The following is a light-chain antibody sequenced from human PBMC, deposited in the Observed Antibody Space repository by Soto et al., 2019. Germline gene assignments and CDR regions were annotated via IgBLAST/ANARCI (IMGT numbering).Light chain of an antibody. V-gene: IGKV1-33*01. CDR3: QQYDKLVT. CDR1: QDIRNY. J-gene: IGKJ1*01. Sequence: DIQMTQSPSPLSSSTGDIVTITCQASQDIRNYLNWYQQKPGKAPKLLIYDASKLQTGVPSRFRGSGSGTTFTFIISSLQPEDFAIYYCQQYDKLVTFGQGTKVEMK. CDR2: DAS.